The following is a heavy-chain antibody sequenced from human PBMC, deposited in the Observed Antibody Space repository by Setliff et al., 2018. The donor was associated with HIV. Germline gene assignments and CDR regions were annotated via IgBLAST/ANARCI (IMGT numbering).Heavy chain of an antibody. CDR3: ARGKDPGLYFDN. Sequence: ASVKVSCKASGYTFTTFYIHWVRQAPGQGLEWMGMINPSGGTTAYAQKFQGRLTVTRDTSTSTVYMELSSLRSEDTAVYFCARGKDPGLYFDNWRQGTQVTVSS. CDR2: INPSGGTT. D-gene: IGHD2-15*01. J-gene: IGHJ4*02. V-gene: IGHV1-46*01. CDR1: GYTFTTFY.